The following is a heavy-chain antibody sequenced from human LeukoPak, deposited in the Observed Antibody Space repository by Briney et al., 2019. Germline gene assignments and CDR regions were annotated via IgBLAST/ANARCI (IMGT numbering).Heavy chain of an antibody. CDR2: IIPIFGTA. Sequence: GASVKVSCKASGGTFSSYAISWVRQAPGQGLEWIGGIIPIFGTANYAQKFQGRVTITADKSTSTAYMELSSLRSEDTAVYYCARGPLFWSGSQYYYMDVWGKGTTVTVSS. CDR3: ARGPLFWSGSQYYYMDV. D-gene: IGHD3-3*01. CDR1: GGTFSSYA. J-gene: IGHJ6*03. V-gene: IGHV1-69*06.